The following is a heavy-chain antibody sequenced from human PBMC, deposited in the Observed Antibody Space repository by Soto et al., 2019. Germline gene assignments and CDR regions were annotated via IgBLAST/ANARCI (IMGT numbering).Heavy chain of an antibody. CDR3: ASSISPSSDYYDSSGYSQNDY. V-gene: IGHV4-34*01. D-gene: IGHD3-22*01. Sequence: PSETLSLTCAVYGGSFSGYYWSWIRHPPGKGLEWIGEINHSGSTNYNPSLKSRVTISVDTSKNQFSLKLSSVTAADTAVYYCASSISPSSDYYDSSGYSQNDYWGQGTLVTVSS. J-gene: IGHJ4*02. CDR1: GGSFSGYY. CDR2: INHSGST.